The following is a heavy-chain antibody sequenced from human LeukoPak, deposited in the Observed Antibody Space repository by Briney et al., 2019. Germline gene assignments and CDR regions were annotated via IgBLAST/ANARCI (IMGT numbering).Heavy chain of an antibody. CDR2: IRSKANSYAT. V-gene: IGHV3-73*01. J-gene: IGHJ4*02. CDR3: TSLDGPAVTTGRH. Sequence: PGGSLRLSCAASGFTFSGSAMHWVRQASGKGLEWVGRIRSKANSYATAYAASVKGRFTISRDDSKNTAYLQMNSLKTEDTAVYYCTSLDGPAVTTGRHWGQGTLVTVSS. D-gene: IGHD4-17*01. CDR1: GFTFSGSA.